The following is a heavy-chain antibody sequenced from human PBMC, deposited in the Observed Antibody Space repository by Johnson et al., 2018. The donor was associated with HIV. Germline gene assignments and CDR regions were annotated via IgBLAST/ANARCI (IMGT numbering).Heavy chain of an antibody. CDR3: ARVRPFYGDYPDDAFDI. J-gene: IGHJ3*02. CDR2: ISSSGSTI. Sequence: QVQLVESGGGLVKPGGSLRLSCAASGFIFSDYYMSWIRQAPGKGLEWVSYISSSGSTIYDADSVKGRFTISRDNAKNSLYLQMNSLRAEDTAVYYCARVRPFYGDYPDDAFDIWGQGTMVTVSS. V-gene: IGHV3-11*04. CDR1: GFIFSDYY. D-gene: IGHD4-17*01.